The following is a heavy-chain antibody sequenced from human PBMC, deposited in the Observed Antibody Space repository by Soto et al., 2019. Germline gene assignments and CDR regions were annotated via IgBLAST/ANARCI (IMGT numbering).Heavy chain of an antibody. J-gene: IGHJ4*02. V-gene: IGHV3-43*01. CDR2: ISCDGGST. Sequence: GGSLRLSCAASGFTFGDYTMHWVRQAPGKGLEWVSLISCDGGSTYYADSVKGRFTISRDNSKNSLYLQMNSLRTEDTALYYCASRADDYWGQGTLVTVSS. CDR1: GFTFGDYT. CDR3: ASRADDY. D-gene: IGHD6-13*01.